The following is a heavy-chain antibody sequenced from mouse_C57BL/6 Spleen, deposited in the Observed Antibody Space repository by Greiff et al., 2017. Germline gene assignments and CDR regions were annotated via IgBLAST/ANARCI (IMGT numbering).Heavy chain of an antibody. D-gene: IGHD2-4*01. J-gene: IGHJ4*01. CDR3: ARYYYDYGDYYAMDY. V-gene: IGHV1-81*01. Sequence: QVQLQQSGAELARPGASVKLSCKASGYTFTSYGISWVKQRTGQGLEWIGEIYPRSGNTYYNEKFKGKATLTADKSSSTAYMELRSLTSEDAAVYFCARYYYDYGDYYAMDYWGQGTSVTVSS. CDR1: GYTFTSYG. CDR2: IYPRSGNT.